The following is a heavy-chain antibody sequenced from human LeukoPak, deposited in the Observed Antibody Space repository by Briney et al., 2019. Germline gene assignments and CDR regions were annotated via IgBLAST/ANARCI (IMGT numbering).Heavy chain of an antibody. CDR3: ARGYDILTGYYPPDY. J-gene: IGHJ4*02. D-gene: IGHD3-9*01. Sequence: ASVKVSCKASGYTFTGYYMHWVRQAPGQGLEWMGWINPNSGGTNYAQKFQGRVTITRDTSISTAYMELSRLRSDDTAVYYCARGYDILTGYYPPDYWGQGTLVTVSS. CDR2: INPNSGGT. CDR1: GYTFTGYY. V-gene: IGHV1-2*02.